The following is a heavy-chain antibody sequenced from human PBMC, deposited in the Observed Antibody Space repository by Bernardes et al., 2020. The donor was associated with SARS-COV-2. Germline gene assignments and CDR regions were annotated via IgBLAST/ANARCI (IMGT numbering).Heavy chain of an antibody. CDR3: AGSSCGIDCYIGGLRSWDYGMDV. V-gene: IGHV4-39*01. J-gene: IGHJ6*02. CDR1: GDSISSTSYY. CDR2: VYSSGSA. Sequence: SETLSLTCAVSGDSISSTSYYWGWIRQPPGKGLEWIGSVYSSGSAYYNPSLQSRVTASVDTSKNQFSLRLSFATAADTAVYYCAGSSCGIDCYIGGLRSWDYGMDVWGHGTTVIVSS. D-gene: IGHD2-21*01.